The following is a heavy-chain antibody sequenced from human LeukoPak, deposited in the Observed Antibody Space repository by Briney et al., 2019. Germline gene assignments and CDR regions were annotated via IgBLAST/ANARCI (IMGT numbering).Heavy chain of an antibody. CDR1: GFIFSDHS. D-gene: IGHD1-1*01. J-gene: IGHJ4*02. V-gene: IGHV3-48*04. CDR3: ARDHNYAFDN. CDR2: IGLSSGRT. Sequence: GGSLRLSCAASGFIFSDHSMNWDRQAPGKGLEWISYIGLSSGRTMYADSVKGRFTISGDNAKNSLYLQMNSLRVEDTAVYFCARDHNYAFDNWGQGILVTVSS.